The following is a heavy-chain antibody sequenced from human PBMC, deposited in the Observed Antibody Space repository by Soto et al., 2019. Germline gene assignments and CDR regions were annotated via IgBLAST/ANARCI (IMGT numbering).Heavy chain of an antibody. Sequence: QVQLVQSGAEVQTPGSSLKVSCTVSGSRFSNYVISWVRQAPGHGLEGLGRTIPVFNSTQYAQKFQGRVTIPADTSTNTASLELSSLRSDDTAVYYCDREGRGKKAGYNGLVSLGYWGQGTRVTVSS. J-gene: IGHJ4*02. D-gene: IGHD2-2*02. CDR1: GSRFSNYV. CDR2: TIPVFNST. V-gene: IGHV1-69*06. CDR3: DREGRGKKAGYNGLVSLGY.